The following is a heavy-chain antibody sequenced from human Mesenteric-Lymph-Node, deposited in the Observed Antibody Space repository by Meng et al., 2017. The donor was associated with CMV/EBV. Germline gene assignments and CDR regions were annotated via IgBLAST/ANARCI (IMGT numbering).Heavy chain of an antibody. D-gene: IGHD1-26*01. Sequence: GGSLRLSCAASGFTFSSYWMSWVRQAPGKGLEWVANIKQDGSEKYYVDSVKGRFTISRDNAKNSLYLQMNSLRAEDTAVYHCASRVGVVGATHGAFDVWGQGTMVTVSS. J-gene: IGHJ3*01. CDR1: GFTFSSYW. CDR2: IKQDGSEK. V-gene: IGHV3-7*01. CDR3: ASRVGVVGATHGAFDV.